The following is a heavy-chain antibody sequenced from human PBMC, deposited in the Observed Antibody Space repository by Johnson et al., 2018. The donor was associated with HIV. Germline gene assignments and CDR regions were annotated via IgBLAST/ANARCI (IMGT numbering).Heavy chain of an antibody. V-gene: IGHV3-66*01. CDR1: GFTVSSNY. J-gene: IGHJ3*02. CDR2: IYSGGST. CDR3: ARVTMIVALIDAFDI. D-gene: IGHD3-22*01. Sequence: MQLVESGGGLVQPGGSLRLSCAASGFTVSSNYMSWVRQAPGKGLEWVSVIYSGGSTYYADSVKGRFTISRDNSKNTLYLQMNSLRAEDTAVYYCARVTMIVALIDAFDIWGQGTMVTVSS.